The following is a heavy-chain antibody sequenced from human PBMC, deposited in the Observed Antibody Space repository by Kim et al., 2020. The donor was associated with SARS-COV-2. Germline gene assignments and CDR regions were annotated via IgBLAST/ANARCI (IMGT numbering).Heavy chain of an antibody. CDR2: IYISGST. CDR1: GGSISSYF. J-gene: IGHJ4*02. CDR3: VSGYQQYFDS. D-gene: IGHD2-2*01. Sequence: SETLSLTCTVSGGSISSYFWSWIRQPAGKGLEWIGRIYISGSTKYNPSLKSRVTMSVDAAKNQFSLKLSSVTAADTAVYYCVSGYQQYFDSWGQGTLVTVSS. V-gene: IGHV4-4*07.